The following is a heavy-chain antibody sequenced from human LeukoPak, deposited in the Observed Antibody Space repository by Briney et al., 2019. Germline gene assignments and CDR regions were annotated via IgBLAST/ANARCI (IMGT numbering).Heavy chain of an antibody. Sequence: ASVKVSCKAAGGTFSSYSISWVRQAPGQGLEWMGGIIPIFDTADYAQKFQGRVTITADESTSTAYMELSSLRSEDTAVFYCARISLGAIWGYYYGMDVWGQGTTVTVSS. J-gene: IGHJ6*02. D-gene: IGHD1-26*01. CDR1: GGTFSSYS. CDR2: IIPIFDTA. CDR3: ARISLGAIWGYYYGMDV. V-gene: IGHV1-69*13.